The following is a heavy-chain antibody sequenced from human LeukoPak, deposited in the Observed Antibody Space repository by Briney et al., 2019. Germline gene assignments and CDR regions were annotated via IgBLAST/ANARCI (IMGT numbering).Heavy chain of an antibody. J-gene: IGHJ6*03. CDR3: ARGVVPAATYMDV. Sequence: ASVKVSCKASGYTFTDYYMHWVRQAPGQGLEWMGWINPNSGGTNYAQKFQGRVTMTRDTSISTAYMELSRLRSDDTAVYYCARGVVPAATYMDVWGKGTTVTISS. CDR2: INPNSGGT. D-gene: IGHD2-2*01. V-gene: IGHV1-2*02. CDR1: GYTFTDYY.